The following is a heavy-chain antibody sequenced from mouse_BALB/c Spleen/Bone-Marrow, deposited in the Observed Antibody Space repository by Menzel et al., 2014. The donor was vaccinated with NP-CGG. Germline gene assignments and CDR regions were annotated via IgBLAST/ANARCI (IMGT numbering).Heavy chain of an antibody. CDR1: GFDFSRYW. CDR3: ARQGYYGYSDY. V-gene: IGHV4-1*02. J-gene: IGHJ2*01. CDR2: INPDSSTI. D-gene: IGHD1-2*01. Sequence: VQLKQSGGGLVQPGGSLKLSCAASGFDFSRYWMSWVRQAPGKGLEWIGEINPDSSTINYTPSLKAKFIISRDNAKNTLYLQMSKVRSEDTALYYCARQGYYGYSDYWGQGTTLTVSS.